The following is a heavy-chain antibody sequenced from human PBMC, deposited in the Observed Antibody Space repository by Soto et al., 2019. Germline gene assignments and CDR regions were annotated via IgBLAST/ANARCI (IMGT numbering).Heavy chain of an antibody. J-gene: IGHJ4*02. CDR1: GGSVSSGSYY. CDR2: MYNSGST. Sequence: SETLSLTCTVSGGSVSSGSYYWSWIRQPPGKGLEWIGYMYNSGSTNYSPSLKSRVIISVDTSKNQFSLKLSSVTAADTAVYYCARESEGARPLDFDYWGQGTLVTVSS. V-gene: IGHV4-61*01. D-gene: IGHD1-26*01. CDR3: ARESEGARPLDFDY.